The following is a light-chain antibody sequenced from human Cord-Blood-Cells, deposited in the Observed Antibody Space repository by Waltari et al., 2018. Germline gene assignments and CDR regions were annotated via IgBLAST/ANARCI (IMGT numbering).Light chain of an antibody. V-gene: IGLV2-23*01. CDR3: CSYAGSSTGV. CDR1: SSDVGSYNL. CDR2: EGS. Sequence: QSALTQPASVSGSPGQSITISCTGPSSDVGSYNLVSWYQQHPGKAPKPMIYEGSKRPSGVSNRFSGSKSGNTASLTISGLQAEDEADYYCCSYAGSSTGVFGGGTKLTVL. J-gene: IGLJ3*02.